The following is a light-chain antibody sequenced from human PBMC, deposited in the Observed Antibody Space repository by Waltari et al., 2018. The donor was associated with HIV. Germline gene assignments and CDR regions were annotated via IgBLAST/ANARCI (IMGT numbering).Light chain of an antibody. CDR2: KAS. CDR1: QGIDTW. J-gene: IGKJ1*01. Sequence: DIQMTQSPSTLFTPVGARITITCRASQGIDTWLAWYQQKPGKAPKLLVYKASSLESGVPSRFSGSGSGTEFTLTISSLQPDDFATYYCQHYNTSAPWTFGQGPRVDI. V-gene: IGKV1-5*03. CDR3: QHYNTSAPWT.